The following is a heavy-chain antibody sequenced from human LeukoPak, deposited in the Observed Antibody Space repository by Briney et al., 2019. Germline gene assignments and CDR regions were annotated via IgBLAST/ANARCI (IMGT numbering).Heavy chain of an antibody. CDR3: ARENCGGDCYLSPEYYYGMDV. V-gene: IGHV4-34*01. CDR1: GGSFSGYY. Sequence: PSETLSLTCAVYGGSFSGYYWSWIRQPPGKGLEWIGEINHSGSTNYNPSLKSRVTISVDTSKNQFSLKLSSVTAADTAVYYCARENCGGDCYLSPEYYYGMDVWGQGTTVTVSS. D-gene: IGHD2-21*02. CDR2: INHSGST. J-gene: IGHJ6*02.